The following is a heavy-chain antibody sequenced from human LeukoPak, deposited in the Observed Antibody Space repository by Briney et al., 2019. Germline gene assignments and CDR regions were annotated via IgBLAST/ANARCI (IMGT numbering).Heavy chain of an antibody. V-gene: IGHV3-53*01. D-gene: IGHD2-2*01. J-gene: IGHJ6*02. CDR1: GFTLSSNY. CDR2: IYSGGST. Sequence: GGSLRLSCAASGFTLSSNYMSWVRQAAGKGREWVSVIYSGGSTYYADSVKGRFTIYRDNSKNTLYLQMNSLRAEDTAVYYCARGSSTSRMYGMGVWRQGTTVTVSS. CDR3: ARGSSTSRMYGMGV.